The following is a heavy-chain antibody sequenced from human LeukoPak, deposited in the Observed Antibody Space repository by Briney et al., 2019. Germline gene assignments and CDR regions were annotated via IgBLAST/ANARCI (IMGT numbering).Heavy chain of an antibody. V-gene: IGHV3-48*03. D-gene: IGHD3-10*01. J-gene: IGHJ4*02. CDR3: STTPGDLLDY. Sequence: PGGSLRLSCAASGFRFRSYETNWVRQAPGEGLEWVSFISSGGSSIYYADSVKGRFTISRDNAKNSLYLQMNSLKTEDAGVYYCSTTPGDLLDYWGQGTLVSVSS. CDR2: ISSGGSSI. CDR1: GFRFRSYE.